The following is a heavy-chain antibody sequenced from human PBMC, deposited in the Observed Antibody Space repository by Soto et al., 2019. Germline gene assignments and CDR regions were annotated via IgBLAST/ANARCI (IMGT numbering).Heavy chain of an antibody. CDR2: ISYDGSNK. Sequence: QVQLVESRGGVVQPGRSLRLSCAASGFTISSYGMHWVRQAPGKGLEWVAVISYDGSNKYYADSVKGRFTISRDNSKNTLYLQMNSLRAEDTAVYYCAKDGGAYCGGDCHGDYWGQGTLVTVSS. J-gene: IGHJ4*02. V-gene: IGHV3-30*18. D-gene: IGHD2-21*02. CDR1: GFTISSYG. CDR3: AKDGGAYCGGDCHGDY.